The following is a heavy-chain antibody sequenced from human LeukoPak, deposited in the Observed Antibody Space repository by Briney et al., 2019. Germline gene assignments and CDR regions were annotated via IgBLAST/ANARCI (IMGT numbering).Heavy chain of an antibody. D-gene: IGHD3-10*01. CDR3: ARESGYHGSGFDP. CDR2: IKSDGSST. V-gene: IGHV3-74*01. CDR1: GFTFNSYW. J-gene: IGHJ5*02. Sequence: GGSLRLSCAASGFTFNSYWMHWVRQGPGKGLVWVSRIKSDGSSTSYADSVKGRFTISRDNAKNTLYLQMNRLRDEDTAVYYCARESGYHGSGFDPWGQGTLVTVSS.